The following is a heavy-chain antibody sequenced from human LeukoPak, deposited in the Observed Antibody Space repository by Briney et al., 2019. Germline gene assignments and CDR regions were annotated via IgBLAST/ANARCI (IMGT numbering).Heavy chain of an antibody. J-gene: IGHJ2*01. CDR1: GFTFSSYD. D-gene: IGHD6-13*01. V-gene: IGHV3-13*04. Sequence: GGSLTLSCAASGFTFSSYDMHWVRQATGKGLEWVSAIGTAGVTYYPGSVKGRFTISRENAKNSLYLQMNSLRAGDTAVYYCARGSSWYWYFDLWGRGTLVTVSS. CDR2: IGTAGVT. CDR3: ARGSSWYWYFDL.